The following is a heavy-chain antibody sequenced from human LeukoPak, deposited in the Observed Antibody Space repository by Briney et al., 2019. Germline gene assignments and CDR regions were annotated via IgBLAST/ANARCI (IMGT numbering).Heavy chain of an antibody. Sequence: PSETLSLTCAVYGGSFSGYYWSWIRQPPGKGLEWIGEINHSGSTNYNPSLKSRVTISVDTSKNQFSLKLSSVTAADTAVYYCARRAVLRYFDWLFRYGEYFDYWGQGTLVTVSS. V-gene: IGHV4-34*01. CDR2: INHSGST. J-gene: IGHJ4*02. CDR3: ARRAVLRYFDWLFRYGEYFDY. CDR1: GGSFSGYY. D-gene: IGHD3-9*01.